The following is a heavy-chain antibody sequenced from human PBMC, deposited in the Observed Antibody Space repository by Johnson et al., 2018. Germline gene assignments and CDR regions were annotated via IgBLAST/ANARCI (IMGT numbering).Heavy chain of an antibody. V-gene: IGHV3-9*01. Sequence: VQLVESGGGLVQPGRSLRLSCAASGFIFDDYAMHWVRQAPGKGLEWVSGISWNSGTMGYADSVKGRFTISRDNAKNSLYLQMNSLRAEDTALYYCAKDGDMNGFHLFQHWGQGSLVTVSS. J-gene: IGHJ1*01. CDR2: ISWNSGTM. CDR1: GFIFDDYA. CDR3: AKDGDMNGFHLFQH. D-gene: IGHD3-9*01.